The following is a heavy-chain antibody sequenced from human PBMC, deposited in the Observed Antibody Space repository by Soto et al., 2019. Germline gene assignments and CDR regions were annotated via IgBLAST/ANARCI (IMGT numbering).Heavy chain of an antibody. V-gene: IGHV1-69*01. Sequence: QVQLVQSGAEVRKPGSSVKVSCKASGGTFSRHAIRWVRQAPGQGVEWMGGIIPIFGTANHAQKFQGRVTIIADESTSTVYMELSSLRSEDTAMYYCARGWGYDSNDYYYAYWGQGTLVIVSS. CDR2: IIPIFGTA. D-gene: IGHD3-22*01. CDR1: GGTFSRHA. J-gene: IGHJ4*02. CDR3: ARGWGYDSNDYYYAY.